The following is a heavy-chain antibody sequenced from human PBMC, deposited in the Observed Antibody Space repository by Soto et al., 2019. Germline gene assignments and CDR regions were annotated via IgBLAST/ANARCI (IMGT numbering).Heavy chain of an antibody. CDR3: AKVLLRDYYDSSGYSAPFDY. CDR1: GFTFSSYG. J-gene: IGHJ4*02. CDR2: ISYDGSNK. D-gene: IGHD3-22*01. V-gene: IGHV3-30*18. Sequence: SGGSLRLSCAASGFTFSSYGMHWVRQAPGKGLEWVAVISYDGSNKYYADSVKGRFTISRDNSKNTLYLQMNSLRAEDTAVYYCAKVLLRDYYDSSGYSAPFDYWGQGTMVTVS.